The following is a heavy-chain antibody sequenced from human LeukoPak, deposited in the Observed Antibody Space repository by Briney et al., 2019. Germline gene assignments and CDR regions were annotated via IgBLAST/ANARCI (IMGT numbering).Heavy chain of an antibody. CDR3: ARSSLLWFGELSDAVDY. Sequence: SVKVSCKASGGTFSSYAISWVRQAPGQGLEWMGRIIPIFGTANYAQKFQGRVTITTDESTSTAYMELSSLRSEDTAVYYCARSSLLWFGELSDAVDYWGQGTLVTVSS. J-gene: IGHJ4*02. D-gene: IGHD3-10*01. CDR2: IIPIFGTA. V-gene: IGHV1-69*05. CDR1: GGTFSSYA.